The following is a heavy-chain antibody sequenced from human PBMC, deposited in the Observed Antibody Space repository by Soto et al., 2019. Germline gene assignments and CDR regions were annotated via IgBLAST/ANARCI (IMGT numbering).Heavy chain of an antibody. CDR2: FSSYNGDA. CDR3: AREDSGGLDY. Sequence: QVQLVQSGVEVKKPGASVKVSCKASGYTFSNYGISWVRQAPGQGLEWMGWFSSYNGDARYAQNLQGRVTMTTDTSTSTAYMELWGLRSYDTAGYYCAREDSGGLDYWGQGTLVTVSS. V-gene: IGHV1-18*01. CDR1: GYTFSNYG. J-gene: IGHJ4*02. D-gene: IGHD1-26*01.